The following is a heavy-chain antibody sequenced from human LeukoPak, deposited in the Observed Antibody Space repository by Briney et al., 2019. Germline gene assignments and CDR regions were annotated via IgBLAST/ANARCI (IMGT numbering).Heavy chain of an antibody. CDR1: GGSISGYY. CDR3: ARVMDLQIDRSFDC. Sequence: SETLSLTCTVSGGSISGYYWSWLRQPAGKGLQWIGRIYPSGTTYYNPSLKSRVSMSVDTSKNQFSLKLTSLTAADTAVYYCARVMDLQIDRSFDCWGQGTLVTVSS. D-gene: IGHD2-2*03. V-gene: IGHV4-4*07. J-gene: IGHJ4*02. CDR2: IYPSGTT.